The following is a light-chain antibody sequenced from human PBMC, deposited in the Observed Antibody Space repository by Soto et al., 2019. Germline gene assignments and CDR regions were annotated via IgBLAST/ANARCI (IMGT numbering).Light chain of an antibody. CDR3: NSYTSSNTYV. CDR2: EVS. J-gene: IGLJ1*01. Sequence: QSVLTQPASVSGSPGQAITISCSGSSSDVGAHNFVSGYQHHPGKAPKLMIYEVSNRPSGVSNRFSGSKSGNTASLTISGLQAEDEADYYCNSYTSSNTYVFGSGTKVTVL. CDR1: SSDVGAHNF. V-gene: IGLV2-14*01.